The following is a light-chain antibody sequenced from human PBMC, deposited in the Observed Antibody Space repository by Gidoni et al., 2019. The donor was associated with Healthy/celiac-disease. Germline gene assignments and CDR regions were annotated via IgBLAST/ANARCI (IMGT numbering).Light chain of an antibody. J-gene: IGKJ3*01. CDR3: QQYYSTPLFT. Sequence: DRVMTQSPDSLAVSLGERATINCKSSQSVLYSSNNKNYLAWYQQKPGQPPKLLIYWASTRESGVPDRFSGSGSGTDFTLTISSLQAEDVAVYYCQQYYSTPLFTFGPGTKVDIK. CDR1: QSVLYSSNNKNY. V-gene: IGKV4-1*01. CDR2: WAS.